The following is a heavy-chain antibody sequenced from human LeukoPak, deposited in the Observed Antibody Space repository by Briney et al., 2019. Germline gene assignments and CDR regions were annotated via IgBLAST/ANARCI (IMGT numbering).Heavy chain of an antibody. D-gene: IGHD6-13*01. CDR2: ISYDGSNK. CDR1: GFTFSSYA. Sequence: PGGSLRLSCAASGFTFSSYAMHWVRQAPGKGLEWVAVISYDGSNKYYADSVKGRFTISRDNSKNTLYLQMNSLRAEDTAVYYCARDSAAAPYYYYYYYMDVWGKGTTVTVSS. V-gene: IGHV3-30-3*01. CDR3: ARDSAAAPYYYYYYYMDV. J-gene: IGHJ6*03.